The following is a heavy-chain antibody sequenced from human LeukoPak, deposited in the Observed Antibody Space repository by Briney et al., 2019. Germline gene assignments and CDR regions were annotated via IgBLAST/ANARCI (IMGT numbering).Heavy chain of an antibody. CDR2: IYYSGST. CDR1: GGSISSSSHY. Sequence: SETLSLTCTVSGGSISSSSHYWGWIRQPPGKGLEWIGSIYYSGSTYYNPSLKSRVTISVDTSKNQFSLKLSSVTAADTAVYYCARGLEDAFDIWGQGTMVTVSS. CDR3: ARGLEDAFDI. V-gene: IGHV4-39*07. J-gene: IGHJ3*02.